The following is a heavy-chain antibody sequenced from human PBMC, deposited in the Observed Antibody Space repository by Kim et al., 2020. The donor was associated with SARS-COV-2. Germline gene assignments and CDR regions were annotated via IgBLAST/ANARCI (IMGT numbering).Heavy chain of an antibody. CDR3: ARFAYSSYDAFDI. CDR2: IYSGGST. D-gene: IGHD6-6*01. V-gene: IGHV3-53*04. CDR1: GFTVSSNY. J-gene: IGHJ3*02. Sequence: GGSLRLSCAASGFTVSSNYMSWVRQAPGKGLEWVSVIYSGGSTYYADSVKGRFTISRHKSKNTLYLQMNSLRAEDTAVYYCARFAYSSYDAFDIWGQGTMVTVSS.